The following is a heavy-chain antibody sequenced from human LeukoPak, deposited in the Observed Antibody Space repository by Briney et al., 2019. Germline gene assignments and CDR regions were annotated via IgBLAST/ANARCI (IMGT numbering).Heavy chain of an antibody. CDR2: INPNSGGT. CDR1: GYTFTGYY. CDR3: AVDKQRTLTFDY. J-gene: IGHJ4*02. Sequence: ASVKVSCKASGYTFTGYYMHWVRQTPGQGLEWMGWINPNSGGTNYAQKFQGRVTMTRVTSISTAYMELSRLRSDDTAVYYCAVDKQRTLTFDYWGQGTLVTVSS. D-gene: IGHD4-17*01. V-gene: IGHV1-2*02.